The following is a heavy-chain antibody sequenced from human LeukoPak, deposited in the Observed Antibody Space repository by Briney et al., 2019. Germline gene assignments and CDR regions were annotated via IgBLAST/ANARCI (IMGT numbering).Heavy chain of an antibody. D-gene: IGHD2-15*01. CDR3: ARDGGYCSGGSCYYGMMGYYDSSGYSFDY. Sequence: GASVNVSCKASGFTFTSSAVQWVRQARGQRLEWIGWIVVGSGNTKYSQKFQGRVTITRDTSASTAYMELSSLRSEDTAVYYCARDGGYCSGGSCYYGMMGYYDSSGYSFDYWGQGTLVTVSS. CDR1: GFTFTSSA. J-gene: IGHJ4*02. CDR2: IVVGSGNT. V-gene: IGHV1-58*01.